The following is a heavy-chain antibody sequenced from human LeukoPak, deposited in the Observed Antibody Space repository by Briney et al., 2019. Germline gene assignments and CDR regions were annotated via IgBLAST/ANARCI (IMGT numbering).Heavy chain of an antibody. CDR1: GGSFSGYY. J-gene: IGHJ5*02. V-gene: IGHV4-34*01. CDR3: ARTYSNYVSLNWFDP. D-gene: IGHD4-11*01. Sequence: PSETLSLTCAVYGGSFSGYYWSWIRQPPGKGLEWIGEINHSGSTNYNPSLKSRVTISVGTSKNQFSLTLSSVTAADTAVYYCARTYSNYVSLNWFDPWGQGTLVTVSS. CDR2: INHSGST.